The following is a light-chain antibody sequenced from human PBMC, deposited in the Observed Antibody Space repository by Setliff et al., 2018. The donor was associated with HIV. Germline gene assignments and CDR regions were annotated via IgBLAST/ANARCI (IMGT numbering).Light chain of an antibody. CDR1: NIERKV. Sequence: SYELTQPLSVSVALGQTANITCGGDNIERKVVHWYQQKPGQAPVLVIYKDSRRPSEIPERFSGSNSGNTATLTITGAQVGDDADYYCQLWDSSTGVFGGGTKVTVL. CDR3: QLWDSSTGV. J-gene: IGLJ3*02. V-gene: IGLV3-9*01. CDR2: KDS.